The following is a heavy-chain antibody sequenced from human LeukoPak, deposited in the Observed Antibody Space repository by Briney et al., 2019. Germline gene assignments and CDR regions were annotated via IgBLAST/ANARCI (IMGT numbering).Heavy chain of an antibody. D-gene: IGHD5-12*01. J-gene: IGHJ4*02. CDR1: GLTFSSYA. V-gene: IGHV3-23*01. CDR3: AKDGGGYTLAGYYFDY. CDR2: ISGSGGST. Sequence: GGSLRLSCAASGLTFSSYAMSWVRQAPGKGLEWVSAISGSGGSTYYADSVKGRFTISRDNSKNTLYLQMNSLRAEDTAVYYCAKDGGGYTLAGYYFDYWGQGTLVTVSS.